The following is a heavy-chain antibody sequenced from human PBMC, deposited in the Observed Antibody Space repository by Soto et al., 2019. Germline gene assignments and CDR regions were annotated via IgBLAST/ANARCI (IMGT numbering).Heavy chain of an antibody. Sequence: QVQLVQSGAEVKKPGSSVKVSCKASGGTFSSYTISWVRQAPGQGLEWMGRIIPILGIANYAQKFQGRVTITADKSTSTAYMELSSLRSEDTALYYCARGFYDYGDYDDAFDIWGQGTMVTVSS. V-gene: IGHV1-69*02. J-gene: IGHJ3*02. CDR2: IIPILGIA. D-gene: IGHD4-17*01. CDR3: ARGFYDYGDYDDAFDI. CDR1: GGTFSSYT.